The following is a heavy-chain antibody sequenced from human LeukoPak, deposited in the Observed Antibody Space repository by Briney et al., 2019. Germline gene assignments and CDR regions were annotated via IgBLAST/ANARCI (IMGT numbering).Heavy chain of an antibody. V-gene: IGHV3-7*03. CDR3: AMKAVPRPRLHDAFDF. CDR2: IKQDGSEK. Sequence: GGSLRLSCAASGFTFSSYWMSWVRQAPGKGLEWVANIKQDGSEKYYVDSVKGRFTISRDNAENSLYLQMNSLRAEDTAVYYCAMKAVPRPRLHDAFDFWGQGTVVSVSS. D-gene: IGHD5-24*01. CDR1: GFTFSSYW. J-gene: IGHJ3*01.